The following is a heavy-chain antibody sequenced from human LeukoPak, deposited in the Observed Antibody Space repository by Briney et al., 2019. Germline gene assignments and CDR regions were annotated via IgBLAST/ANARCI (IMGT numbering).Heavy chain of an antibody. CDR1: GDSVSINSAA. D-gene: IGHD6-13*01. Sequence: PSQTLSLTCAISGDSVSINSAACNSVRQSPSRGLEWLGRTYYRSQWYNDYALSEKRRITINPDTSKNQFSLQLNSVTPEDTAVYYCASSSSHYYYGMDVWGKGTTVTVPS. V-gene: IGHV6-1*01. CDR2: TYYRSQWYN. J-gene: IGHJ6*04. CDR3: ASSSSHYYYGMDV.